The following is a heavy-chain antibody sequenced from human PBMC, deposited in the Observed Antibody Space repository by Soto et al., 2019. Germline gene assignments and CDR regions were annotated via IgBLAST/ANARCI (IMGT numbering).Heavy chain of an antibody. J-gene: IGHJ4*02. V-gene: IGHV3-9*01. CDR2: ISWNSGSI. Sequence: EVQLVESGGGLVQPGRSLRLSCAASGFTFDDYAMHWVRQAPGKGLEWVSGISWNSGSIGYADSVKGRFTISRDNAKNSLYLQMNSLRAEDTALYYCVKASDYIWGSYLDYWGQGTLVTVSS. CDR1: GFTFDDYA. D-gene: IGHD3-16*02. CDR3: VKASDYIWGSYLDY.